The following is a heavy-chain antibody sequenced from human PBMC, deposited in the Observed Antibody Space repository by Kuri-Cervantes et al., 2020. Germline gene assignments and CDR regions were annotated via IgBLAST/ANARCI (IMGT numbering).Heavy chain of an antibody. V-gene: IGHV4-61*01. CDR2: IYYSGST. D-gene: IGHD3-9*01. CDR3: APFNTYYDILTGYWENWFDP. Sequence: SETLSLTCTVSGGSVSSGSYYWSWIRQPPGKGLEWIGYIYYSGSTNYNPSLKSRVTISVDTSKNQFSLKLSSVTAADTAVYYCAPFNTYYDILTGYWENWFDPWGQGTLVTVSS. J-gene: IGHJ5*02. CDR1: GGSVSSGSYY.